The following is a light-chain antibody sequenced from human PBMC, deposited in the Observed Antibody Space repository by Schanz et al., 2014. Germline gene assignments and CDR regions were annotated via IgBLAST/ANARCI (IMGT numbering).Light chain of an antibody. J-gene: IGLJ3*02. CDR2: EVS. V-gene: IGLV2-23*02. CDR1: SSDVGSYNL. Sequence: QSALTQPASVSGSPGQSITISCTGTSSDVGSYNLVSWYQQHPGKAPKLMIYEVSQWPSGVSDRFSGSKSGNTASLTISGLQAEDEADYYCQSFDSSLSGWVFGGGTKLTVL. CDR3: QSFDSSLSGWV.